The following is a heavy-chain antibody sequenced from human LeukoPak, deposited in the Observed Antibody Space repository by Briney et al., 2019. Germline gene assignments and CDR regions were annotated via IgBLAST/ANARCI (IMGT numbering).Heavy chain of an antibody. CDR1: GFTFGDYA. J-gene: IGHJ4*02. CDR3: VRYSGDADY. Sequence: GGSLRLSCTASGFTFGDYAMSWFRQAPGKGLEWVGFIRSKVYGGTTEYAASVKGRFTISRDDSKSIAYQQMNSLKSEDTAVYYCVRYSGDADYWGQGTLVTVSS. CDR2: IRSKVYGGTT. D-gene: IGHD5-12*01. V-gene: IGHV3-49*03.